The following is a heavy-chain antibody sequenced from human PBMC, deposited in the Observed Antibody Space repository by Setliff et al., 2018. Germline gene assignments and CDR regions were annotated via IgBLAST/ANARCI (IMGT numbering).Heavy chain of an antibody. CDR3: ARAGFELGQYNWFDP. V-gene: IGHV4-61*02. Sequence: LSLTCTVSGDSISSGIYHWSWIRQSAGKGLEWIGRIYVSTGSTNYSPSLKSRVSISVDRSRNQFSLNLTSVTAADTAVYYCARAGFELGQYNWFDPWGQGTLVTVSS. J-gene: IGHJ5*02. CDR2: IYVSTGST. D-gene: IGHD3-3*02. CDR1: GDSISSGIYH.